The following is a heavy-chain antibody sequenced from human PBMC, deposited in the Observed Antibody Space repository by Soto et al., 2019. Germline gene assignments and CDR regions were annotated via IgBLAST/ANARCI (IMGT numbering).Heavy chain of an antibody. V-gene: IGHV1-3*01. CDR1: GETEPNKA. Sequence: GETEPNKALHSARQEKGQRLEWMGWINGGNGNTYYSEHFQGRVTFTRDTSAGTVYMQLSSLTSEDTAVYYCARGGGIVVVTAPYDHWGQGTLVTVSS. J-gene: IGHJ4*02. CDR3: ARGGGIVVVTAPYDH. CDR2: INGGNGNT. D-gene: IGHD2-21*02.